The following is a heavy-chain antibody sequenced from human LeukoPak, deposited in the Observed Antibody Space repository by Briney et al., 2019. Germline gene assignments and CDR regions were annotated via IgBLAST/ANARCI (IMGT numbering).Heavy chain of an antibody. J-gene: IGHJ4*02. D-gene: IGHD4-17*01. CDR2: IYPGDSDT. V-gene: IGHV5-51*01. Sequence: GESLKISCKGSGYSFTSYWIGWVRQMPGKGLAWMGIIYPGDSDTRYSPSFQGQVTISADKSISTAYPQWSSLKASETAMYYCARHGLGYGINFDYWGQGTLVTVSS. CDR1: GYSFTSYW. CDR3: ARHGLGYGINFDY.